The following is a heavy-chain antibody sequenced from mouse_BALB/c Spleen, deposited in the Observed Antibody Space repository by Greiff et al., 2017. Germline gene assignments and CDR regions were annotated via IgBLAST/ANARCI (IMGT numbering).Heavy chain of an antibody. Sequence: EVQVVESGGGLVKPGGSLKLSCAASGFTFSSYAMSWVRQTPEKRLEWVESISSGGSTYYPDSVKGRFTISRDNARNILYLQMSSLRSEDTAMYYCANYDWFAYWGQGTLVTVSA. V-gene: IGHV5-6-5*01. CDR2: ISSGGST. J-gene: IGHJ3*01. CDR3: ANYDWFAY. D-gene: IGHD1-1*01. CDR1: GFTFSSYA.